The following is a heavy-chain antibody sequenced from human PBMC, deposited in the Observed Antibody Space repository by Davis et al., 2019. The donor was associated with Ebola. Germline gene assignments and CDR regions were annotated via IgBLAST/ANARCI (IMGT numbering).Heavy chain of an antibody. Sequence: GESLKISCSVSGFMFSSYGMHWVRQAPGKGLEWVAVIWYDGSNKYYADSVKGRFTISRDNSKNTLYLQMNSLRAEDTAVYYCARDGSPSVEWLFPYFDYWGQGTLVTVSS. CDR1: GFMFSSYG. J-gene: IGHJ4*02. V-gene: IGHV3-33*08. CDR2: IWYDGSNK. D-gene: IGHD3-3*01. CDR3: ARDGSPSVEWLFPYFDY.